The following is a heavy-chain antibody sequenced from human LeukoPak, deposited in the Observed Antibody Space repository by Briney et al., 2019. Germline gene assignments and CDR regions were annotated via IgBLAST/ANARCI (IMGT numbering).Heavy chain of an antibody. V-gene: IGHV3-73*01. J-gene: IGHJ4*02. CDR3: TRDYGVLFDY. CDR2: IRSKANSYAT. Sequence: PGGSLRLSCAASGFTFSGSAIHWVRQASGKRLEWVGRIRSKANSYATSSAASVKGRFTISRDDSKNTAYLQMNSLKTEDTAVYYCTRDYGVLFDYWGRGTLVTVSS. CDR1: GFTFSGSA. D-gene: IGHD4-17*01.